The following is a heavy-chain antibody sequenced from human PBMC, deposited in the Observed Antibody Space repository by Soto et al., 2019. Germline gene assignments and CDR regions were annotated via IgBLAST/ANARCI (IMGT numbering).Heavy chain of an antibody. V-gene: IGHV4-39*01. CDR1: GGSISSRGYY. CDR3: ATSNWFDP. CDR2: IYYSGST. Sequence: QLQLQESGPGLVKPSETLSLTCTVSGGSISSRGYYWGWFRQPPGKGLEWIGTIYYSGSTYYHPSLKSRVTFSVDTSKNQFSLKLSSVTAANTAVYYCATSNWFDPWGQGTLVTVSS. J-gene: IGHJ5*02.